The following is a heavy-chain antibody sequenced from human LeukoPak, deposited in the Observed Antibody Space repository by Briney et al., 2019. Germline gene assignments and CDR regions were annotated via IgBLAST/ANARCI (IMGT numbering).Heavy chain of an antibody. CDR3: VRDSSGYYPIFDY. Sequence: PSETLSLTCAVSGGSISSSNWWSWVRQPPGKGLEWIGEIYHSGSTNYNPSLKSRVTISVDKSKNQFSLKLSSVTAADTAVYYCVRDSSGYYPIFDYWGQGTLVTVSS. J-gene: IGHJ4*02. CDR1: GGSISSSNW. CDR2: IYHSGST. V-gene: IGHV4-4*02. D-gene: IGHD3-22*01.